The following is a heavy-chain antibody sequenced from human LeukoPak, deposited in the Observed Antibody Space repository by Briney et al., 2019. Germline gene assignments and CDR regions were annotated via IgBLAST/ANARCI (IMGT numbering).Heavy chain of an antibody. CDR1: GYSFTSYW. J-gene: IGHJ4*02. V-gene: IGHV5-51*01. D-gene: IGHD1-26*01. CDR3: ARQRSGSYFPDLYDY. CDR2: IYPGDSDT. Sequence: RESLKISCKGSGYSFTSYWIGWVRQMPGKGLEWMGIIYPGDSDTRYSPSFQGQVTISADKSISTAYLQWSSLKASDTAMYYCARQRSGSYFPDLYDYWGQGTLVTVSS.